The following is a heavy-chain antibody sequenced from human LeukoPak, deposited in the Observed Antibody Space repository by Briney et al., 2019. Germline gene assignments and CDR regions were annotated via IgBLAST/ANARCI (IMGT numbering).Heavy chain of an antibody. J-gene: IGHJ3*02. CDR1: GGTFTSYA. D-gene: IGHD6-6*01. V-gene: IGHV1-69*13. CDR2: IIPIFGTA. CDR3: VSTPARQGAVDI. Sequence: SVKVSCKASGGTFTSYAISWVRQAPGQGLEWMGGIIPIFGTANYAQKFQGRVTITADESTSTAYMELSSLRSEDTAVYYCVSTPARQGAVDIWGQGTMVTVSS.